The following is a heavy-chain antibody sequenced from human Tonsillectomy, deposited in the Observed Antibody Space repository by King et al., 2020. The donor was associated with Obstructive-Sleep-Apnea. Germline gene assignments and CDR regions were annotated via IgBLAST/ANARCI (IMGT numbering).Heavy chain of an antibody. CDR2: VYSSGRT. Sequence: QLQESGPGLVKPSETLSLTCTVSGGSISRNYWSWIRQPAGKGLEWIGRVYSSGRTNDNPSLRSRVTMSVDTSKNQFSLKLTSLTAADTAVYFCVRDQLLIGYFDYWGQGILVTVSS. CDR3: VRDQLLIGYFDY. V-gene: IGHV4-4*07. J-gene: IGHJ4*02. CDR1: GGSISRNY. D-gene: IGHD2-21*01.